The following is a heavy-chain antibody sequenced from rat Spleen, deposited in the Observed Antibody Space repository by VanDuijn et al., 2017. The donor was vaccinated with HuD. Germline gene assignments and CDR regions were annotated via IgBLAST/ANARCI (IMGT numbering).Heavy chain of an antibody. V-gene: IGHV5-20*01. CDR2: IGYDGGTT. CDR3: TTVERTYWYFDF. Sequence: EVQLAESGGGLVQPGRSLKLSCAASGFTFSDYYMAWVRQAPTKGLEWVAYIGYDGGTTYYRDPVKGRFTISRDNAKSTLYLQLDSLRSEDTATYYCTTVERTYWYFDFWGPGTMVTVSS. J-gene: IGHJ1*01. CDR1: GFTFSDYY.